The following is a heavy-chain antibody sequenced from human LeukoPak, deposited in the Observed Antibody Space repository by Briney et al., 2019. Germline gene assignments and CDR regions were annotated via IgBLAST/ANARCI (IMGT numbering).Heavy chain of an antibody. V-gene: IGHV3-23*01. D-gene: IGHD5-18*01. J-gene: IGHJ4*02. Sequence: PGGSLRLSCAASGFTFSSYAMSWVRQAPGKGLEWVSAISGSGGSTYYADSVKGRFTISRDNSKNTLYLQMNSLRAEDTAVYCCAKDRRRWIQLWLPLYYFDYWGQGTLVTVSS. CDR3: AKDRRRWIQLWLPLYYFDY. CDR2: ISGSGGST. CDR1: GFTFSSYA.